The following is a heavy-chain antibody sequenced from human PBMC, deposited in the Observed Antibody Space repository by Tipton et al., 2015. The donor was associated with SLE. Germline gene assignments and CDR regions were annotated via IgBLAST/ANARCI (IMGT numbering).Heavy chain of an antibody. V-gene: IGHV4-34*01. D-gene: IGHD4-17*01. CDR2: INHSGST. J-gene: IGHJ5*02. CDR1: GGSFSGYY. CDR3: ARGPIYGA. Sequence: TLSLTCAVYGGSFSGYYWSWIRQPPGKGLEWIGEINHSGSTNYNPSLKSRVTISVDTSKNQFSLKLSSVTAADTAVYYCARGPIYGACGQGTLVTVS.